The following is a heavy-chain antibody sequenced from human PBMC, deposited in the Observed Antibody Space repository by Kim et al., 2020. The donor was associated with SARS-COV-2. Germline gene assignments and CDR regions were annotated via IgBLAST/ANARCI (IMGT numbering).Heavy chain of an antibody. J-gene: IGHJ4*01. D-gene: IGHD3-10*01. CDR3: AKASLSSMVRGDYF. Sequence: GGSLRLSCSVSGFNFDSYAMTWVRQAPGKGLEWVSSLSGSGDNTYHADSVRGRFTISRDNSENTLYLQMNSLRGEDTAEYSCAKASLSSMVRGDYF. V-gene: IGHV3-23*01. CDR1: GFNFDSYA. CDR2: LSGSGDNT.